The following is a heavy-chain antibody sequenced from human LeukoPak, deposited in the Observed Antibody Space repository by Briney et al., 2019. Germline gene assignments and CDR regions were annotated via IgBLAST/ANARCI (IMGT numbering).Heavy chain of an antibody. V-gene: IGHV3-33*08. D-gene: IGHD3-10*01. CDR1: GFTFSSYW. CDR2: IWYDGSNK. J-gene: IGHJ4*02. Sequence: PGGSLRLSCAASGFTFSSYWMHWVRQAPGKGLEWVAVIWYDGSNKYYADSVKGRFTISRDNSKNTLYLQMNSLRAEDTAVYYCARDSTWGGYYGSGSRGRAFDYWGQGTLVTVSS. CDR3: ARDSTWGGYYGSGSRGRAFDY.